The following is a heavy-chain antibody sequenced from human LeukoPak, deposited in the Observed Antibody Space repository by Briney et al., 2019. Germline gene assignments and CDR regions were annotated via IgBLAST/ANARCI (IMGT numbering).Heavy chain of an antibody. Sequence: GRSLRLSCAASGFTFSSYGMHWVRQAPGKGLEWVAVISYDGSNKYYADSVKGRFTISRDNSMNTLYLQMNSLRAEDTAVYYCAKPHGDFYYGSGSAYDYWGQGTLVTVSS. D-gene: IGHD3-10*01. J-gene: IGHJ4*02. CDR2: ISYDGSNK. CDR1: GFTFSSYG. V-gene: IGHV3-30*18. CDR3: AKPHGDFYYGSGSAYDY.